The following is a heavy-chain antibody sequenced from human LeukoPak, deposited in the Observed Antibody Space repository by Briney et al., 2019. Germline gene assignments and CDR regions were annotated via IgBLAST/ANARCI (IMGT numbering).Heavy chain of an antibody. CDR2: ISSSGITI. CDR3: ARDSDGGNDY. Sequence: GGSLRLSCEVSGFTSSTYTMNWVRQAPGKGLEWVSYISSSGITIHYADSVKGRFTISRDNAKNSLYLQMNSLRAEDTAVYYCARDSDGGNDYWGQGTLVTVSS. V-gene: IGHV3-48*04. CDR1: GFTSSTYT. J-gene: IGHJ4*02. D-gene: IGHD4-23*01.